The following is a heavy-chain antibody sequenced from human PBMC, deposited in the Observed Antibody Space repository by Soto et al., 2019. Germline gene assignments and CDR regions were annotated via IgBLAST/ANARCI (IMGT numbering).Heavy chain of an antibody. V-gene: IGHV4-34*01. Sequence: KTSETLSLTCAVYGGSFSGYYWSWIRQPPGKGLEWIGEINHSGSTNYNPSLKSRVTISVDTSKNQFSLKLSSVTAADTAVYYCARRIAARRGGVIADSWFDPWGQGTLVTVSS. J-gene: IGHJ5*02. CDR3: ARRIAARRGGVIADSWFDP. D-gene: IGHD6-6*01. CDR2: INHSGST. CDR1: GGSFSGYY.